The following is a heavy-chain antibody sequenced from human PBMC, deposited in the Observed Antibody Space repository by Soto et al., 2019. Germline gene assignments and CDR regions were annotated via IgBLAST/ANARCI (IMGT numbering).Heavy chain of an antibody. CDR1: GGSISSSSYY. V-gene: IGHV4-39*01. D-gene: IGHD3-22*01. Sequence: ASETLSLTCTVSGGSISSSSYYWGWIRQPPGKGLEWIGSIYYSGSTYYNPSLKSRVTISVDTSKNQFSLKLSSVTAADTAVYYCARQTDSSGYYSPFDYWGQGTLVTVSS. J-gene: IGHJ4*02. CDR3: ARQTDSSGYYSPFDY. CDR2: IYYSGST.